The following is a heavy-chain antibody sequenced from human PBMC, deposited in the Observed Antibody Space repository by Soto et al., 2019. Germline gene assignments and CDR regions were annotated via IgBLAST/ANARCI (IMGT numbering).Heavy chain of an antibody. CDR2: IIPIFGTA. Sequence: SVKVSCKASGGTFSSYAISWVRQAPGQGLEWMGGIIPIFGTANYAQKFQGRVTITADESTSTAYMELSSLRSEDTDVYYCARGRGPRYYYYGMDVWGQGTTVTVSS. CDR1: GGTFSSYA. CDR3: ARGRGPRYYYYGMDV. V-gene: IGHV1-69*13. J-gene: IGHJ6*02. D-gene: IGHD3-10*01.